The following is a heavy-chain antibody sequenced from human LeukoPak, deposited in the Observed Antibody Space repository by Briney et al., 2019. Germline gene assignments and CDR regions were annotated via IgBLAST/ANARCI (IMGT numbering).Heavy chain of an antibody. CDR2: ISGSGGST. V-gene: IGHV3-23*01. J-gene: IGHJ6*03. Sequence: GGSLRLSCAASGFTFSSYAMSWVRQAPGKGLEWLSAISGSGGSTYYAESVKGRFTISRDNSKNTLYLQMNSLRAEDTAVYYCAKDRTAAADTMDVWGKGTTVTVSS. D-gene: IGHD6-13*01. CDR3: AKDRTAAADTMDV. CDR1: GFTFSSYA.